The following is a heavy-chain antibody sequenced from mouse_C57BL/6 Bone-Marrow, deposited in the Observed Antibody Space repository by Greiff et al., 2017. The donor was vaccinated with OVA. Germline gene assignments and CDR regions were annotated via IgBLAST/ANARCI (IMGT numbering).Heavy chain of an antibody. J-gene: IGHJ2*01. D-gene: IGHD2-4*01. CDR3: EIGDEYDDRRSFDD. Sequence: VQLQQSGAELVKPGASVKVSCKASGYTFTSYWMHWVKQRPGQGLEWIGRIHPSDNNTNYNQKFKCKDTLTVDQSSSTAYMQLSSLTSEESAVYDCEIGDEYDDRRSFDDWGQSTTLTVSS. CDR1: GYTFTSYW. CDR2: IHPSDNNT. V-gene: IGHV1-74*01.